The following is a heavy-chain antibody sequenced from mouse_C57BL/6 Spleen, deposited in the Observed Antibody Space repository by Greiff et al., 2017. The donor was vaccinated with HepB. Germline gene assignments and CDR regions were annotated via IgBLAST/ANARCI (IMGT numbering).Heavy chain of an antibody. CDR3: TREGITTVVAPMDY. V-gene: IGHV5-9-1*02. D-gene: IGHD1-1*01. J-gene: IGHJ4*01. Sequence: EVMLVESGGGLVKPGGSLKLSCAASGFTFSSYAMSWVRQTPEKRLEWVAYISSGGDYIYYADTVKGRFTISRDNARNTLYLQMSSLKSEDTAMYYCTREGITTVVAPMDYWGQGTSVTVSS. CDR1: GFTFSSYA. CDR2: ISSGGDYI.